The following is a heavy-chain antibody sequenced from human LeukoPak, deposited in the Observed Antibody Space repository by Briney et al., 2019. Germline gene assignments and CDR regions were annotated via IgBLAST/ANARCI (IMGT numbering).Heavy chain of an antibody. V-gene: IGHV4-59*01. CDR3: ARVGGYSGYAVI. Sequence: PSETLPLTCTVSGGPISSYYWSWIRQPPGKGLEWIGYIYYDGSANYKPSLKSRVTISVDTSKNQFSLKLSSVTAADTAVYYCARVGGYSGYAVIWGQGTLVTVSS. CDR2: IYYDGSA. CDR1: GGPISSYY. D-gene: IGHD5-12*01. J-gene: IGHJ4*02.